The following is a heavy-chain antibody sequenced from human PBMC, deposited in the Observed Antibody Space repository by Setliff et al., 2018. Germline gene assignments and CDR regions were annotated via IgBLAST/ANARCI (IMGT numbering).Heavy chain of an antibody. V-gene: IGHV4-61*09. CDR2: IYSSGST. Sequence: LSLTCTVSGGSISSGSYYWSWIRQPAGKGLEWIGHIYSSGSTNYNPSLKSRVTISVDRSKTQFSLKLSSVIAADTAVYYCARDLSSSSSGGFYYYYYYMDVWGKGTTVTVSS. CDR1: GGSISSGSYY. CDR3: ARDLSSSSSGGFYYYYYYMDV. J-gene: IGHJ6*03. D-gene: IGHD6-6*01.